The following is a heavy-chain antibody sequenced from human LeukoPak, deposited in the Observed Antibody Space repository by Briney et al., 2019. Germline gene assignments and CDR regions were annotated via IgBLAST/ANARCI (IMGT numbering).Heavy chain of an antibody. Sequence: PGGSLRLSCAVSGLTFNNYAMSWVRQAPGKGLEWVSGISGRGASKYYADSVKGRFTISRDNSKNTLYLQMNSLRAEDTAVYYCAKEVVALDYWGQGTLVTVSS. J-gene: IGHJ4*02. CDR3: AKEVVALDY. CDR1: GLTFNNYA. CDR2: ISGRGASK. D-gene: IGHD2-15*01. V-gene: IGHV3-23*01.